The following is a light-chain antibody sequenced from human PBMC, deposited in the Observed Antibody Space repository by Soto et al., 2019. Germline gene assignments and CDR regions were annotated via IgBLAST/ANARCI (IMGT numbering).Light chain of an antibody. Sequence: DIQMTQSPSSLSASVGDRVTITCRASQSISSYLNWYQQKPGKAPELLIYAASSLQSGGPSRFSGSGSGTDFTLTISSLEPEDFATYYCQQSYRTPYTFGQVTKLEIK. CDR1: QSISSY. V-gene: IGKV1-39*01. CDR2: AAS. CDR3: QQSYRTPYT. J-gene: IGKJ2*01.